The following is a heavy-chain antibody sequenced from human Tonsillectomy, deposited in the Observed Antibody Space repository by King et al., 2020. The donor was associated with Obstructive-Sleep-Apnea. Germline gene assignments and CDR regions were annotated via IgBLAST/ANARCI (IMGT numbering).Heavy chain of an antibody. Sequence: VQLVESGGGLVKPGGSLRLSCAASGFTFSDAWMTWVRQAPGKGLEWVGRIKTKSDGGTTDYAAPVKGRFTISRDDSRNTLYLQMNSLKTEDTAVYYCTTGGDYYYGMDVWGQGTTVTVSS. CDR3: TTGGDYYYGMDV. V-gene: IGHV3-15*01. J-gene: IGHJ6*02. CDR2: IKTKSDGGTT. CDR1: GFTFSDAW.